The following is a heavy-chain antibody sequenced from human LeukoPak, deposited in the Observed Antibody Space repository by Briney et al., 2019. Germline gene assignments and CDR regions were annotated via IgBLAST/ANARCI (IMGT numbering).Heavy chain of an antibody. D-gene: IGHD1-26*01. CDR2: IYYSGST. CDR1: GGSISSSSYY. J-gene: IGHJ4*02. CDR3: ARGWELLQDFDY. V-gene: IGHV4-39*01. Sequence: SETLSLTCTVSGGSISSSSYYWGWIRQPPGKGLEWIGSIYYSGSTYYNPSLKSRVTISVDTSKNQFPLKLSSVTAADTAVYYCARGWELLQDFDYWGQGTLVTVSS.